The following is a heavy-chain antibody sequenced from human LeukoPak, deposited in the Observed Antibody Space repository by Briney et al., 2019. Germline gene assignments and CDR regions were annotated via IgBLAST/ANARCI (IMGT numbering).Heavy chain of an antibody. J-gene: IGHJ4*02. Sequence: GGSLRLSCAVSGFTFNNQAMSWVRQAPGKGLEWVSVISGSGGSTYYTDSVKGRFTISRDYSKNTLYLQMNSLRAEDTAVYYCAKDRSCSSTSCYRAFDYWGQGTLVTVSS. CDR2: ISGSGGST. CDR3: AKDRSCSSTSCYRAFDY. V-gene: IGHV3-23*01. CDR1: GFTFNNQA. D-gene: IGHD2-2*02.